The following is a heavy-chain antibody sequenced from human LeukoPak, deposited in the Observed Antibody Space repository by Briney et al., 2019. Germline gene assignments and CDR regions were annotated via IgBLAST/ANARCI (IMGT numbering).Heavy chain of an antibody. Sequence: GGCLRLSCSASGFTFSSYAMHWVRQAPGKGLEYVSAISSNGGSTYYADSVKGRFTIYRDNSKNTLYLQMSSLRAEDTAVYYCVKDYNWNIFHYWGQGTLVTVSS. CDR2: ISSNGGST. V-gene: IGHV3-64D*09. D-gene: IGHD1/OR15-1a*01. CDR1: GFTFSSYA. J-gene: IGHJ4*02. CDR3: VKDYNWNIFHY.